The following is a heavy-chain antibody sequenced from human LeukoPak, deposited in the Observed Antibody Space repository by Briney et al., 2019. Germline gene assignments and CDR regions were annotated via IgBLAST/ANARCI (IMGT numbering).Heavy chain of an antibody. D-gene: IGHD1-26*01. Sequence: GGSLRLSCAASGFTFDDYAMHWVRQAPGKGLEWVSGISWNSGSIGYADSAKGRFTISRDNAKNSLYLQMNSLRAEDTGVYYCARGDTQSKYRQFDSWGQGSLVVVSS. CDR2: ISWNSGSI. J-gene: IGHJ4*02. V-gene: IGHV3-9*01. CDR1: GFTFDDYA. CDR3: ARGDTQSKYRQFDS.